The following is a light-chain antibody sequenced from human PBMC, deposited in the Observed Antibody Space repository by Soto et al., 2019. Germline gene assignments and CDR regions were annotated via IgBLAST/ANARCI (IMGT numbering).Light chain of an antibody. CDR3: RSYRTGGSYV. CDR2: DVT. V-gene: IGLV2-14*01. CDR1: SSDVGGYNS. Sequence: QSVVTQPASVSGSPGLSIAISCTGTSSDVGGYNSVSWYQQHPGKAPKLVIYDVTSRPSGVSNRFSGSKSGNTASLTISGLQAEDEGDYYCRSYRTGGSYVFGTGTKVTVL. J-gene: IGLJ1*01.